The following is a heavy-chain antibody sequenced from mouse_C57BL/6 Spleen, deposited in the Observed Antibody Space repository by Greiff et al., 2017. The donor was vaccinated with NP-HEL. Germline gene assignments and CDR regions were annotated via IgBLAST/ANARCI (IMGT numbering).Heavy chain of an antibody. Sequence: QVQLQQPGAELVKPGASVKLSCKASGYTFTSYWMHWVKQRPGQGLEWIGMIHPNSGSTNYNEKFKSKATLTVDKSSSTAYMQLSSLTSEDSAVYYCARPPWDSSGYGFAYWGQGTLVTVSA. CDR3: ARPPWDSSGYGFAY. D-gene: IGHD3-2*02. CDR2: IHPNSGST. J-gene: IGHJ3*01. CDR1: GYTFTSYW. V-gene: IGHV1-64*01.